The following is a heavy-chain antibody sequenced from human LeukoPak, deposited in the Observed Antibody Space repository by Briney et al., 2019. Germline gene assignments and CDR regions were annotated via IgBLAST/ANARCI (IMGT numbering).Heavy chain of an antibody. V-gene: IGHV4-39*01. CDR1: GGSISSSSNY. J-gene: IGHJ6*03. Sequence: SETLSLTCTVSGGSISSSSNYWGWIRQPPGKGLERIGSIYYSGSTYYNPSLKSRVTISVDPSKNQFSLKLSSVTAADTAVYYCARHSGYSYGYAYYYYYMDVWGKGTTVTVSS. CDR2: IYYSGST. CDR3: ARHSGYSYGYAYYYYYMDV. D-gene: IGHD5-18*01.